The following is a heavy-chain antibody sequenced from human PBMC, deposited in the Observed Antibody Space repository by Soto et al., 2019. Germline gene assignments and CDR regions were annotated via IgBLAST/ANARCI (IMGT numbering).Heavy chain of an antibody. CDR1: GFTFSSYG. CDR2: ISYDGSNK. CDR3: AKTWSGYYISYYYYGMDV. J-gene: IGHJ6*02. V-gene: IGHV3-30*18. Sequence: PGGSLRLSCAASGFTFSSYGMHWVRQAPGKGLEWVAVISYDGSNKYYADSVKGRFTISRDNSKNTLYLQMNSLRAEDTAVYYCAKTWSGYYISYYYYGMDVWGQGTTVTVSS. D-gene: IGHD3-3*01.